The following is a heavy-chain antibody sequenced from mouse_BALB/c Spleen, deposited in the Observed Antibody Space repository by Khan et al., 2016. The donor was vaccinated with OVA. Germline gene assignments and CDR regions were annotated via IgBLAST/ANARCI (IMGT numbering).Heavy chain of an antibody. CDR1: GFTFNNYG. V-gene: IGHV5-17*02. CDR2: ISGDSNTI. Sequence: EVNLVESGGGLVQPGGSRKLSCAASGFTFNNYGMHWVRQAPEKGLEWVAYISGDSNTIYYVDSVKGRFTISRDNPKNTLFLQMTSLMSEDTAMYYCATSYFYGYYFDYWGPGTTLTVSS. CDR3: ATSYFYGYYFDY. J-gene: IGHJ2*01. D-gene: IGHD1-1*01.